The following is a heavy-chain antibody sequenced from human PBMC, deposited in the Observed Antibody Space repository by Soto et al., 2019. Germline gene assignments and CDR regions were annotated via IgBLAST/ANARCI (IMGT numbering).Heavy chain of an antibody. CDR1: GGSISSYY. J-gene: IGHJ4*02. Sequence: SETLSLTCTVSGGSISSYYWSWLRQPPGKGLEWIGYIYYSGITNYNPSLKSRVTISVDTSKNQFSLQLSSVTAADTAVYFCAREGIYGYFYWGLGTLVTVSS. CDR2: IYYSGIT. CDR3: AREGIYGYFY. V-gene: IGHV4-59*01. D-gene: IGHD5-18*01.